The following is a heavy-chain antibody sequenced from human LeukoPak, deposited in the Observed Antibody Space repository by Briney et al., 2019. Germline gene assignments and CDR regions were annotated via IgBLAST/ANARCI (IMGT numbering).Heavy chain of an antibody. CDR1: GGPISSYY. Sequence: SETLSLTCTVSGGPISSYYWSWIRQPPGKGLEWIGYIYYSGSTNYNPSLKSRVTISVDTSKNQSSLKLSSVTAADTAVYYCARLDYYDSSGYSLDAFDIWGQATKVTVSS. J-gene: IGHJ3*02. CDR3: ARLDYYDSSGYSLDAFDI. D-gene: IGHD3-22*01. V-gene: IGHV4-59*01. CDR2: IYYSGST.